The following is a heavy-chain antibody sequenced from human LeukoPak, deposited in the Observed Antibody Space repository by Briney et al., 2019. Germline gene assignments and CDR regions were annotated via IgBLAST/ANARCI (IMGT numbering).Heavy chain of an antibody. CDR1: GYTFTSYA. Sequence: GASVKVSCKASGYTFTSYAMHWVRQAPGQRLEWMGWINAGNGNTKYSQKFQGRVTITRDTSASTAYMELSSLRSEDTAVYYCARDRIVVVPAARERGWLDPWGQGTLVTVSS. CDR2: INAGNGNT. J-gene: IGHJ5*02. CDR3: ARDRIVVVPAARERGWLDP. D-gene: IGHD2-2*01. V-gene: IGHV1-3*01.